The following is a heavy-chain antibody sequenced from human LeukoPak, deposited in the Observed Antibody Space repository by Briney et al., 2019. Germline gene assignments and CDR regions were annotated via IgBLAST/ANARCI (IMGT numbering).Heavy chain of an antibody. Sequence: GASVKVSCKASGYTFTNYYVHWVRRAPGQGLEWMGLINPNGGSTNCAQKFRGRVTMTRDTSTSTVYMELSSLRSEDTAVYYCARGCSGSFRSGGCYWGQGTLVTVSS. CDR3: ARGCSGSFRSGGCY. CDR1: GYTFTNYY. J-gene: IGHJ4*02. V-gene: IGHV1-46*01. D-gene: IGHD1-26*01. CDR2: INPNGGST.